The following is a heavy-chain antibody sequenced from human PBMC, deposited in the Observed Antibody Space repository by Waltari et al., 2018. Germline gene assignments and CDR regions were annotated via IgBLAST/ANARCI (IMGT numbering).Heavy chain of an antibody. CDR2: LFHTGNT. D-gene: IGHD6-6*01. Sequence: QVQLQESGPGLVKPSETLSLTCAVSGYSISSGYYWGWIRQPPGKGLEWIGSLFHTGNTYDNPSLKSRVTMSVDTSKNQFSLNLRSVTAADTAVYYCARGARPDTNSISTWFDPWGQGTLVTVSS. CDR3: ARGARPDTNSISTWFDP. V-gene: IGHV4-38-2*01. J-gene: IGHJ5*02. CDR1: GYSISSGYY.